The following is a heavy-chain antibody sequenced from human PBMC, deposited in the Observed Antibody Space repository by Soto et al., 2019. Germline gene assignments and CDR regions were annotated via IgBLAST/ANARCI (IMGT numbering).Heavy chain of an antibody. CDR1: GGSISSGGYY. CDR2: IYYSGST. V-gene: IGHV4-31*03. J-gene: IGHJ5*02. Sequence: PSETLSLTCTVSGGSISSGGYYWSWIRQHPGKGLEWIGYIYYSGSTYYNPSLKSRVTISVDTSKNQFSLKLSSVTAADTAVYYCARERGLQNTAYNWFDPWGQGTLVTVSS. CDR3: ARERGLQNTAYNWFDP. D-gene: IGHD4-17*01.